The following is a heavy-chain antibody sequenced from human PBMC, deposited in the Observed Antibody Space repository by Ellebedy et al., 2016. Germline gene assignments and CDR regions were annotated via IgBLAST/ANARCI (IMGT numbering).Heavy chain of an antibody. D-gene: IGHD3-22*01. CDR1: GYTFTGYY. V-gene: IGHV1-46*01. Sequence: ASVKVSCXASGYTFTGYYMHWVRQAPGQGLEWMGIINPSGGSTSYAQKFQGRVTMTRDTSTSTVYMELSSLRSEDTAVYYCARSSYYYDSSGYADAFDIWGQGTMVTVSS. CDR3: ARSSYYYDSSGYADAFDI. CDR2: INPSGGST. J-gene: IGHJ3*02.